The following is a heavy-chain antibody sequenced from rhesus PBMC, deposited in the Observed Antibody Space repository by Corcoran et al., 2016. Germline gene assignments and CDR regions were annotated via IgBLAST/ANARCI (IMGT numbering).Heavy chain of an antibody. CDR3: ARVYSGSYYDDY. Sequence: QVQLEESGPGLVKPSETLSLTCAVSGGSISGYYWNWIRQPPGEGLEGIGYIGGSRGSPDSTPSLKSRVTISTATSKNQLSLRLSSVTAADTAVYYCARVYSGSYYDDYWGQGVLVTVSS. CDR1: GGSISGYY. D-gene: IGHD3-16*01. V-gene: IGHV4S5*01. CDR2: IGGSRGSP. J-gene: IGHJ4*01.